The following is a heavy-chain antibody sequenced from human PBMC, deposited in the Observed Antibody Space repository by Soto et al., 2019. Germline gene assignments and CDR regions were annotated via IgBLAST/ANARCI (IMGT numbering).Heavy chain of an antibody. CDR3: ARGLYPLGPTTVRGATDV. Sequence: PSETLSLTCAVYGGSFSGYYWSWIRQPPGKGLEWIGEINHSGSTNYNPSLKSRVTISVDTSKNQFSLKLSSVTAADTAVYYCARGLYPLGPTTVRGATDVWGQGTTVTVSS. CDR2: INHSGST. J-gene: IGHJ6*02. V-gene: IGHV4-34*01. CDR1: GGSFSGYY. D-gene: IGHD3-10*01.